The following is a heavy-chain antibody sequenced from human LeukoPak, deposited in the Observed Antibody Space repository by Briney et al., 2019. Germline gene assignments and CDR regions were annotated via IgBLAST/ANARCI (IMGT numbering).Heavy chain of an antibody. CDR3: AKSGGYGLIDY. Sequence: PSETLSLTCTVSGGSISSYYWSWIRQPPGKGLEWIGYMYYSGSTYYNESLESRVTISIDTSKNQFSLKLNSVTAADTAMYYCAKSGGYGLIDYWGQGTLVTVSS. D-gene: IGHD1-26*01. J-gene: IGHJ4*02. V-gene: IGHV4-59*04. CDR1: GGSISSYY. CDR2: MYYSGST.